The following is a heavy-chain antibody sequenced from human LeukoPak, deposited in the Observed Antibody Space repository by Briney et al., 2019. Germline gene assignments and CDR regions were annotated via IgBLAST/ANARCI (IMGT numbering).Heavy chain of an antibody. CDR1: GGSFSGYY. Sequence: SETLSLTCAVYGGSFSGYYWSWIRQPPGKRLEWIGEINHSGSTNYNPSLKSRVTISVDTSKNQFSLKLSSVTAADTAVYYCARHLITVVPAAYNWFDPWGQGTLVTVSS. CDR2: INHSGST. D-gene: IGHD2-2*01. V-gene: IGHV4-34*01. CDR3: ARHLITVVPAAYNWFDP. J-gene: IGHJ5*02.